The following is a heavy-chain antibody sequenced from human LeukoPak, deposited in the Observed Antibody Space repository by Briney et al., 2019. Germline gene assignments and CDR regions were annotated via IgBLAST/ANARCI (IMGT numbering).Heavy chain of an antibody. Sequence: GGSLRLSCAASGFIFSTYWMHWVRQAPVMGLVWVSRINPDGSNTNYADSVEGRFTISRDNTKNTLYLQMNSLRAEDTALYYCVSYAQYHVGHYYPAYWGQGTLVTVSS. CDR3: VSYAQYHVGHYYPAY. J-gene: IGHJ4*02. CDR1: GFIFSTYW. CDR2: INPDGSNT. V-gene: IGHV3-74*01. D-gene: IGHD3-3*01.